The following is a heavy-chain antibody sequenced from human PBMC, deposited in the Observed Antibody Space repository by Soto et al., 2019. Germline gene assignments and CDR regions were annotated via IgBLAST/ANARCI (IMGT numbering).Heavy chain of an antibody. D-gene: IGHD6-19*01. J-gene: IGHJ2*01. Sequence: SETLSLTCTVSGGSISSGDYYWSWIRQPPGKGLEWIGYIYYSGSTYYNPSLKSRVTISVDTSKNQFSLKLSSVTAADTAVYYSARRTIKPGIEVAGSYWYFDLWGRGTLVTVSS. V-gene: IGHV4-30-4*01. CDR3: ARRTIKPGIEVAGSYWYFDL. CDR1: GGSISSGDYY. CDR2: IYYSGST.